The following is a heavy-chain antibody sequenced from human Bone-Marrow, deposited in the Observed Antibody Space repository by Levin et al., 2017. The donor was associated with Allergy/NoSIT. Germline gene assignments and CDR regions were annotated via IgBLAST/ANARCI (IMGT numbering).Heavy chain of an antibody. CDR1: GFTFSAHS. CDR2: ISSGSPI. D-gene: IGHD2-8*01. Sequence: PGESLKISCAASGFTFSAHSMTWVRQAPGKGLEWVSYISSGSPIHYADSVKGRFTISRDNAKSSVFLQMDSLRAEDTALYYCARDLGGSLLIGVMGHWGQGTLVTVSS. V-gene: IGHV3-48*01. J-gene: IGHJ4*02. CDR3: ARDLGGSLLIGVMGH.